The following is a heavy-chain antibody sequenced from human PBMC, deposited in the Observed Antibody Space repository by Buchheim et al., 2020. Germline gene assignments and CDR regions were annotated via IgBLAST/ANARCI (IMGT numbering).Heavy chain of an antibody. CDR2: ISYDGSNK. CDR1: GFTFSNYA. J-gene: IGHJ4*02. D-gene: IGHD6-13*01. V-gene: IGHV3-30-3*01. CDR3: ARGWAAGAY. Sequence: QVQLVESGGGVVQPGRSLRLSYTASGFTFSNYAMHWVRQAPGKGLEWVAVISYDGSNKYYADSVKGRFTISRDNSKNTLYLQMNSLRAEDTAVYYCARGWAAGAYWGQGIL.